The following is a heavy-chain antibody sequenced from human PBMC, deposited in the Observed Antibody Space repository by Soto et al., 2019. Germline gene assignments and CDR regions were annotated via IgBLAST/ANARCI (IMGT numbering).Heavy chain of an antibody. J-gene: IGHJ4*02. CDR3: ARILSSYSSSVAYDY. D-gene: IGHD6-13*01. V-gene: IGHV2-26*01. CDR2: IFSNDEK. Sequence: QVTLKESGPVLVKATETLTLTCTVSGFSLSNARMGVSWIRQPPGKALEWLAHIFSNDEKSYSTSLKSRLTISKDTSKSQVVLTMTNMDPVDTATYYCARILSSYSSSVAYDYWGQGTLVTVSS. CDR1: GFSLSNARMG.